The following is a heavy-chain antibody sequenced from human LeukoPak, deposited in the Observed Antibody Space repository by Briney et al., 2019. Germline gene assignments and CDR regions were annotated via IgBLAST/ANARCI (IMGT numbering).Heavy chain of an antibody. V-gene: IGHV3-21*01. D-gene: IGHD6-6*01. CDR2: ISSSSSYI. CDR1: GFTFSSYS. Sequence: GGSLRLSCAASGFTFSSYSMNWVRQAPGKGLEWVSSISSSSSYIYYADSVKGRFTISRDNAKNSLYLQMNSLRAEDTAVYYCASSSSKGAQINWGQGTLVTVSS. J-gene: IGHJ4*02. CDR3: ASSSSKGAQIN.